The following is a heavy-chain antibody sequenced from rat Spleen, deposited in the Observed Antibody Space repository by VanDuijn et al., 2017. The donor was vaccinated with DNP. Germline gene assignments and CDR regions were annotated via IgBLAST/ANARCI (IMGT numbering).Heavy chain of an antibody. D-gene: IGHD1-9*01. CDR2: MSSGGST. V-gene: IGHV2S12*01. CDR1: GFSLTRDG. J-gene: IGHJ3*01. CDR3: ARSHTTGLTWFAY. Sequence: QVQLKESGPGLVQPSQTLSLTCTVSGFSLTRDGVTWVRQPPGKGLEWLAAMSSGGSTYYNSTLKSRLSLSRDTSTNQIFLKMNSLQIEDTAMYFCARSHTTGLTWFAYWGQGTLVTVSS.